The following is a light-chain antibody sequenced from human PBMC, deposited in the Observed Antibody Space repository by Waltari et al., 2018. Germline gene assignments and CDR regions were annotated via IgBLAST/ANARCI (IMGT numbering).Light chain of an antibody. J-gene: IGLJ1*01. V-gene: IGLV2-14*01. Sequence: QSALTQPASVSGSTGQPITITCPGTTGDIGSYNYVSRYQQYPGEAPKLIVYDVDNRLSGISDRFSGSKSGNTASLTISGLQTEDEADYYCSSYTSGASVDVFGTGTRVTVL. CDR2: DVD. CDR3: SSYTSGASVDV. CDR1: TGDIGSYNY.